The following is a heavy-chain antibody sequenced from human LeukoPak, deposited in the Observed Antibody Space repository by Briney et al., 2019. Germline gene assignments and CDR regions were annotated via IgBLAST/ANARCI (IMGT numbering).Heavy chain of an antibody. Sequence: SVKVSCKASGFTFTNSAMQWVRQARGQRLEWIGWIVVGSGNTNYAQKFQERVTITRDMSTSTAYMELSSLRSEDTAVYYCAADSNVDLFDYWGQGTLVTVSS. CDR2: IVVGSGNT. CDR3: AADSNVDLFDY. V-gene: IGHV1-58*02. D-gene: IGHD5-12*01. J-gene: IGHJ4*02. CDR1: GFTFTNSA.